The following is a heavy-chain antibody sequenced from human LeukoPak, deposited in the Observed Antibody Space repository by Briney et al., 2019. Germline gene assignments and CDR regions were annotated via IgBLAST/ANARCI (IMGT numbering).Heavy chain of an antibody. CDR1: GYTFTGCY. D-gene: IGHD5-18*01. Sequence: ASVKVSCKASGYTFTGCYMHWVRQAPRQGLEWMGRINPNSGGTNYAQKFQGRVTMTRDTSISTAYMELSRLRSDDTAVYYCARDIFLSEDTAPGYWGRGTLVTVSS. V-gene: IGHV1-2*06. CDR3: ARDIFLSEDTAPGY. CDR2: INPNSGGT. J-gene: IGHJ4*02.